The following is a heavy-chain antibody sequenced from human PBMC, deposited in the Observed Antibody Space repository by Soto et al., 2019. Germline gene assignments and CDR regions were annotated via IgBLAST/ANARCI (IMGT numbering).Heavy chain of an antibody. CDR3: ARDPTLGYCSGGSCKLPINYYYYYYMDV. D-gene: IGHD2-15*01. V-gene: IGHV3-33*01. CDR1: GFTFSSYG. Sequence: GGSLRLSCAASGFTFSSYGMHWVRQAPGKGLECVAVIWYDGSNKYYADSVKGRFTISRDNSKNTLYLQMNSLRAEDTAVYYCARDPTLGYCSGGSCKLPINYYYYYYMDVWGKGTTVTVSS. J-gene: IGHJ6*03. CDR2: IWYDGSNK.